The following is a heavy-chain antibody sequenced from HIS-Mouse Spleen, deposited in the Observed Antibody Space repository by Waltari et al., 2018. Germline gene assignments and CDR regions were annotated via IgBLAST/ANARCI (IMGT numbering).Heavy chain of an antibody. CDR2: IDWDDDK. V-gene: IGHV2-70*15. Sequence: QVTLRESGPALVKPTQTLTLTCTSSGFSLRTSGMCVSWIRHPPGKALECLARIDWDDDKYYSTSLKTRLTISRDTSKNQVVLTMTNMDPLDTATYYCARIAEGYTSGWYAFDYWGQGTLVTVSS. D-gene: IGHD6-19*01. CDR1: GFSLRTSGMC. J-gene: IGHJ4*02. CDR3: ARIAEGYTSGWYAFDY.